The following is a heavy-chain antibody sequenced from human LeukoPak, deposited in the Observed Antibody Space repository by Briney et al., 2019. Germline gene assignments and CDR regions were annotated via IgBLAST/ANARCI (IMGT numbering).Heavy chain of an antibody. CDR3: ARFPYYYGSGSYGNWFDP. Sequence: PSQTLSLTCTVSGGSISSGGYYWRWIRQPPGKGLEWIGYIYYSGSTNYNPSLKSRVTISVDTSKNQFSLKLSSVTAADTAVYYCARFPYYYGSGSYGNWFDPWGQGTLVTVSS. CDR1: GGSISSGGYY. CDR2: IYYSGST. D-gene: IGHD3-10*01. V-gene: IGHV4-61*08. J-gene: IGHJ5*02.